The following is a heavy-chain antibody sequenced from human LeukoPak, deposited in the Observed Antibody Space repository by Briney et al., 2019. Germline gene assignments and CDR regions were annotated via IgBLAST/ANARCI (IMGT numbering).Heavy chain of an antibody. CDR3: AKGGAIFGVVIHWFDP. CDR1: GSGFTFNNYW. D-gene: IGHD3-3*01. J-gene: IGHJ5*02. V-gene: IGHV3-74*01. CDR2: INADGSTT. Sequence: GALRLSCAASGSGFTFNNYWMHWVRQAPGKGLVWVSRINADGSTTSYADSVRGRFTISRDNAKNTLYLQMNSLRVEDTAVYYCAKGGAIFGVVIHWFDPWGQGTLVTVSS.